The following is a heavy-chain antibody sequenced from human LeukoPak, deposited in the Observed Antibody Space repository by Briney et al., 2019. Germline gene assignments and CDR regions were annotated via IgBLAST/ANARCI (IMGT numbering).Heavy chain of an antibody. Sequence: GGSLRLSCAASGFNFITAAMTWVRQAPGKGLEWVSAISGSGGSTYYADSVKGRFTISRDNSKNTLYLQMNSLRAEDTAVYYCAKARATVTTAPGAYWGQGTLVTVSS. CDR3: AKARATVTTAPGAY. CDR2: ISGSGGST. D-gene: IGHD4-17*01. V-gene: IGHV3-23*01. CDR1: GFNFITAA. J-gene: IGHJ4*02.